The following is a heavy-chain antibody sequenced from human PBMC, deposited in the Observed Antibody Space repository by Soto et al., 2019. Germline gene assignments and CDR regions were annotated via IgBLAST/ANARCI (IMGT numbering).Heavy chain of an antibody. CDR3: ARDTKYYYDSSGYYFDY. J-gene: IGHJ4*02. V-gene: IGHV1-18*01. CDR1: GYTFTSYG. D-gene: IGHD3-22*01. Sequence: ASMKVSYKASGYTFTSYGISWVRQAPGQGLEWMGWISAYNGNTNYAQKLQGRVTMTTDTSTSTAYMELRSLRSDDTAVYYCARDTKYYYDSSGYYFDYWGQGTLVTVSS. CDR2: ISAYNGNT.